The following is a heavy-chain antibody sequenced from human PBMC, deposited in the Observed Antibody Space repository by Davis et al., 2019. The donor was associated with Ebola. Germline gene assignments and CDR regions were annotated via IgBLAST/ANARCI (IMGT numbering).Heavy chain of an antibody. V-gene: IGHV3-23*01. J-gene: IGHJ4*02. CDR2: FPGSGGGP. Sequence: PGGSLRLSCAASGFTFGTNYMSWVRQAPGKGLEWVSTFPGSGGGPSYADSVKGRFTFSRDNSQSTLYLHMNSLRVEDTAIYYCAKHYSGSYCQDSWGQGTLVTVSS. CDR1: GFTFGTNY. D-gene: IGHD1-26*01. CDR3: AKHYSGSYCQDS.